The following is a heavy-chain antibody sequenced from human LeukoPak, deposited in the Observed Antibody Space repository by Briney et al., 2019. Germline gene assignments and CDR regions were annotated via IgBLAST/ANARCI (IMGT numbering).Heavy chain of an antibody. Sequence: PGGSLRLSCAASGFTFSSYSMNWVRQAPGKGLEWVSSISSSSSYIYYADSVKGRFTISRDNAKNSLYLQMNSLRAEDTAVYYCARDRDTIFGVVDPFDYWGQGTLVTVSS. CDR2: ISSSSSYI. CDR3: ARDRDTIFGVVDPFDY. V-gene: IGHV3-21*01. J-gene: IGHJ4*02. CDR1: GFTFSSYS. D-gene: IGHD3-3*01.